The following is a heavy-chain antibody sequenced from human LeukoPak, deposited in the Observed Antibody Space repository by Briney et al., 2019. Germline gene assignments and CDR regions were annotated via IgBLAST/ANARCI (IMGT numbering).Heavy chain of an antibody. CDR2: INHSGST. Sequence: SETLSLTCTVSGDSISSYYWSWIRQPPGKGLEWIGEINHSGSTNYNPSLKSRVTISVDTSKNQFSLKLSSVTAADTAVYYCASRPRGSFDYWGQGTLVTVSS. J-gene: IGHJ4*02. CDR3: ASRPRGSFDY. CDR1: GDSISSYY. V-gene: IGHV4-34*01.